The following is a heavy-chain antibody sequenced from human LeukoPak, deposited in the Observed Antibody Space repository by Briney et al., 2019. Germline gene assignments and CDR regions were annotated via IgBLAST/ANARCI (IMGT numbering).Heavy chain of an antibody. CDR1: GGSISSYY. V-gene: IGHV4-4*07. CDR3: AREFWGSDGYHPQYYYYGMDV. Sequence: PSETLSLTCTVSGGSISSYYWSWIRQPAGKGLEWIGRIYTSGSTNYNPSLKSRVTMSVDTSKNQFSLKLSSVTAADTAVYYCAREFWGSDGYHPQYYYYGMDVWSQGTTVTASS. D-gene: IGHD5-18*01. CDR2: IYTSGST. J-gene: IGHJ6*02.